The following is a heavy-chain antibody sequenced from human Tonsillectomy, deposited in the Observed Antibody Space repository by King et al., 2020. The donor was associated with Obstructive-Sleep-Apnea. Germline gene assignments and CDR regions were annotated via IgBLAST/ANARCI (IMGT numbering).Heavy chain of an antibody. V-gene: IGHV3-30*03. CDR2: ISYGGSDK. D-gene: IGHD6-13*01. Sequence: VQLVESGGGVVQPGRSLRLSCAASGFTFSNYGIHLVRQAPVEGLEWVAIISYGGSDKYYADSLKGRFTISRDNSKSTLYLQMNSLRPEDTAVYYCGGYNWFDPWGQGTLVTVSS. CDR3: GGYNWFDP. CDR1: GFTFSNYG. J-gene: IGHJ5*02.